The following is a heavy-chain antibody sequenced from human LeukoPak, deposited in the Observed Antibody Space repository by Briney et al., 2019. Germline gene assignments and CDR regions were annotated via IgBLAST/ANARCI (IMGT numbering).Heavy chain of an antibody. CDR3: ARARDSRGYQFKGFDY. J-gene: IGHJ4*02. CDR2: IYYNGNS. CDR1: GGSTSIGGYY. D-gene: IGHD3-22*01. Sequence: SQTLSLTCTVSGGSTSIGGYYWSWIRQHPGKGLEWIGYIYYNGNSYYNPSLESRVTISLDMSRDQFSLKLRSVTAADTAVYYCARARDSRGYQFKGFDYWGQGTLVTVSS. V-gene: IGHV4-31*03.